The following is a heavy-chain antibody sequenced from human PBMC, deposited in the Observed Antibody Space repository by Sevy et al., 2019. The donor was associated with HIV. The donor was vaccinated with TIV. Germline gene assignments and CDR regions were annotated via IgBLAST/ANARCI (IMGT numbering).Heavy chain of an antibody. CDR1: GFAFYDYS. J-gene: IGHJ4*02. D-gene: IGHD2-8*01. CDR2: LSFGCGKI. CDR3: AREGCTRPHDY. V-gene: IGHV3-23*01. Sequence: GGSLRLSCAASGFAFYDYSMSWIRQAPGKGLEWVTTLSFGCGKINYANSVKGRFTISRDNSKNSFYLQMDNLRVEDTALYYCAREGCTRPHDYWGQGTRVTVSS.